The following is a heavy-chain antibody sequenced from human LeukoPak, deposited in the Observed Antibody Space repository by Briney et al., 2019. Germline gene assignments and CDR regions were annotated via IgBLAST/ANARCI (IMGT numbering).Heavy chain of an antibody. Sequence: PRGSLRLSCAASGFTFSSYTMNWIRQAPGKGLEWVSHISGSGYAIHHPGSVKGRFTISRDNAKNSLYLQMNSLRVEDSAVYYCARLSGTYSRGGDHWGQGTLVTVSS. CDR2: ISGSGYAI. V-gene: IGHV3-48*04. D-gene: IGHD1-26*01. CDR3: ARLSGTYSRGGDH. J-gene: IGHJ4*02. CDR1: GFTFSSYT.